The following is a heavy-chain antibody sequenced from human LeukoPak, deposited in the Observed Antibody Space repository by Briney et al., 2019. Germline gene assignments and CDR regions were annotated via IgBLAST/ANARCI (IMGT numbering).Heavy chain of an antibody. CDR3: VGVGGGRQVLFDY. D-gene: IGHD4-23*01. V-gene: IGHV1-46*01. CDR1: GYPFTSYY. Sequence: ASVKVSCKASGYPFTSYYRHWLRQAPGKGLEWIGMININNGGTTYPQSFQARVTMTRDTSTSIVYMELSSLKSEDTAVYYCVGVGGGRQVLFDYWGQGTLVTVST. CDR2: ININNGGT. J-gene: IGHJ4*02.